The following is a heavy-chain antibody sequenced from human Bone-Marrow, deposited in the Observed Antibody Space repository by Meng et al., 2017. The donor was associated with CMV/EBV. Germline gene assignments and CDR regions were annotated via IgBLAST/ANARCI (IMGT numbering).Heavy chain of an antibody. CDR2: ISYDGSNK. J-gene: IGHJ4*02. CDR1: GFTFSSYA. Sequence: GESLKISCAASGFTFSSYAMHWVRQAPGKGLEWVAVISYDGSNKYYADSVKGRFTISRDNSKNTLYLQMNSLRAEDTAVYYCAREGYSSGWFPDCWGQGTLVTVSS. D-gene: IGHD6-19*01. V-gene: IGHV3-30*04. CDR3: AREGYSSGWFPDC.